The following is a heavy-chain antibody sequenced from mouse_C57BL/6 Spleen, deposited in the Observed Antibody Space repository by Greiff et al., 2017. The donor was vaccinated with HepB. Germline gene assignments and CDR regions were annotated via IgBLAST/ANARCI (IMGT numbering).Heavy chain of an antibody. CDR2: IDPETGGT. D-gene: IGHD2-4*01. CDR3: TRWHYDYDGFAY. Sequence: QVQLQQSGAELVRPGASVTLSCKASGYTFTDYEMHWVKQTPVHGLEWIGAIDPETGGTAYNQKFKGKAILTADKSSGTAYMELRSLTSADSAVYYCTRWHYDYDGFAYWGQGTLVTVSA. V-gene: IGHV1-15*01. J-gene: IGHJ3*01. CDR1: GYTFTDYE.